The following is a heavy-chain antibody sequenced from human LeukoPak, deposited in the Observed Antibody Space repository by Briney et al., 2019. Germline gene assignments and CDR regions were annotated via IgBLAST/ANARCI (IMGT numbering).Heavy chain of an antibody. CDR1: GYTFDVYY. CDR2: FNPSGGNT. CDR3: ARGRTVTNDFDL. V-gene: IGHV1-46*02. J-gene: IGHJ2*01. D-gene: IGHD4-17*01. Sequence: GASVKVSCKASGYTFDVYYIHWVRQAPGQGLEWMGIFNPSGGNTNYAQRFQGRVTLTRDTSTTTVYMDQSGLRPEDTAVYYCARGRTVTNDFDLWGRGTLLTVSS.